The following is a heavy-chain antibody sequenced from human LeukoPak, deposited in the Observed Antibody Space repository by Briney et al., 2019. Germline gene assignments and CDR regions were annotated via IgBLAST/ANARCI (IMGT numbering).Heavy chain of an antibody. CDR1: GFTFSSYS. V-gene: IGHV3-21*01. J-gene: IGHJ4*02. D-gene: IGHD3-3*01. Sequence: GGSLRLSCAASGFTFSSYSMNWVRQAPGKGLEWVSSISSSSSYIYYADSVKGRFTISRDNAKNSLYLQMNSLRAEDTAVYYCARDRGGTDDFWSGYYTGYFDYWGQGILVTVSS. CDR2: ISSSSSYI. CDR3: ARDRGGTDDFWSGYYTGYFDY.